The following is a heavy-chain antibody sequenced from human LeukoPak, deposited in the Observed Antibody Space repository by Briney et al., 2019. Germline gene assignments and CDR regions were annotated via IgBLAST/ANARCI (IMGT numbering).Heavy chain of an antibody. CDR3: ARGGIAAAGTEWEAYYCYGMDV. V-gene: IGHV1-18*01. D-gene: IGHD6-13*01. J-gene: IGHJ6*02. Sequence: ASVKVSCKASGYTFTSYGISWVRQAPGQGLEWMGWISTNNGNTNYEQKLQGRVTMTTDTSTSTAYMELRSLRSDDTAAYYCARGGIAAAGTEWEAYYCYGMDVWGQGTTVTVSS. CDR2: ISTNNGNT. CDR1: GYTFTSYG.